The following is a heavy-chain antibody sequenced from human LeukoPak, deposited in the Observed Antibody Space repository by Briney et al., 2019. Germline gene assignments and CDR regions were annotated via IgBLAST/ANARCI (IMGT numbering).Heavy chain of an antibody. CDR3: AKSPSRLMTVSFDI. Sequence: GGSLRLSCAASGFTFSSYSMNWVRQAPGKGLEWVSYISSSSNTIYYADSVKGRFTISRDHAKNSLYLQMNSLRAEDTAVYYCAKSPSRLMTVSFDIWGQGTMVTVSS. CDR1: GFTFSSYS. D-gene: IGHD6-19*01. V-gene: IGHV3-48*01. CDR2: ISSSSNTI. J-gene: IGHJ3*02.